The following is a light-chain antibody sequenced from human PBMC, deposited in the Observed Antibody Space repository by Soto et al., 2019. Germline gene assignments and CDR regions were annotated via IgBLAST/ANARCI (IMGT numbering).Light chain of an antibody. Sequence: EIVLTQSPGTLSLSPGERATLSCRPSQSVSSSYLAWYKQKPGQAPRLLIYGASSRATGIPDRFSGSGSGTDFTLTISRLEPEDFAVYYCQQRWTFGQGTKVEIK. J-gene: IGKJ1*01. CDR2: GAS. V-gene: IGKV3-20*01. CDR1: QSVSSSY. CDR3: QQRWT.